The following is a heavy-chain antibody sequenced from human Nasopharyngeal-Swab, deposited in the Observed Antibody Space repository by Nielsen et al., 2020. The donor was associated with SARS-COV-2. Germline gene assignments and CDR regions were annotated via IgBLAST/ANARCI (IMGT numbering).Heavy chain of an antibody. J-gene: IGHJ6*02. CDR2: IWYDGSNK. Sequence: GESLEISCAASGFTFSSYGMHWVRQAPGKGLEWVAVIWYDGSNKYYADSVKGRFTISRDNSKNTLYLQMNSLRAEDTAVYYCAGGQGTVTTYYYYGMDVWGQGTTVTVSS. D-gene: IGHD4-17*01. V-gene: IGHV3-33*01. CDR1: GFTFSSYG. CDR3: AGGQGTVTTYYYYGMDV.